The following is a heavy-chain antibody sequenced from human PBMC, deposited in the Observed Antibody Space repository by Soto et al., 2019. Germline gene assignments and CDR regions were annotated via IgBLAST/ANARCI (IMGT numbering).Heavy chain of an antibody. J-gene: IGHJ3*02. D-gene: IGHD6-13*01. CDR3: ARGQAYSSSWPDAFDI. CDR1: GFTFSSYS. CDR2: ISSSSSTI. Sequence: GESLKISCAASGFTFSSYSMNWVRQAPGKGLEWVSYISSSSSTIYYADSVKGRFTISRDNAKNSLYLQMNSLRAEDTAVYYCARGQAYSSSWPDAFDIWGQGTMVPLSS. V-gene: IGHV3-48*04.